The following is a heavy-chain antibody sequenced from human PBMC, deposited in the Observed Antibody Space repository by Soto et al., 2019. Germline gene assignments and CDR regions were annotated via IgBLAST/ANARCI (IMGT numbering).Heavy chain of an antibody. CDR3: ARDRGYYDSRRYLGRALDI. V-gene: IGHV1-18*01. J-gene: IGHJ3*02. Sequence: QVQLVQSGAEVKKPGASVKVSCKASGYTFTSYGISWVRQAPGQGLDWMGWISAYNGATNYPGKFQGRVTMNTDTSTSTAYMELRSLRSDDKAVYYCARDRGYYDSRRYLGRALDIWGQGTMVTVSS. CDR2: ISAYNGAT. CDR1: GYTFTSYG. D-gene: IGHD3-22*01.